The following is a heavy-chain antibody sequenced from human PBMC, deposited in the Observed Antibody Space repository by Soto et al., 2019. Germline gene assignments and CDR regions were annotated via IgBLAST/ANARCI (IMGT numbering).Heavy chain of an antibody. CDR3: ARHGYSSSWSLGSSFDE. Sequence: SETLSLTCTVSGGSISSYYWSWIRQPPGKGLEWIGYIYYSGSTNYNPSLKSRVTISVDTSKNQFSLKLSSVTAADTAVYYCARHGYSSSWSLGSSFDEWGQGTLVTFSS. V-gene: IGHV4-59*08. CDR1: GGSISSYY. J-gene: IGHJ4*02. D-gene: IGHD6-13*01. CDR2: IYYSGST.